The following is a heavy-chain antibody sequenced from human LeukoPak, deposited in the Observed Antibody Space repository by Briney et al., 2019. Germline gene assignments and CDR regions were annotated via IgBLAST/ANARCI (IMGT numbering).Heavy chain of an antibody. V-gene: IGHV1-46*03. J-gene: IGHJ4*02. CDR2: INPSGGST. D-gene: IGHD2-2*01. CDR3: ARLGEGYCSSTSCIPPFDY. CDR1: GYTFTSYY. Sequence: ASVKVSCKASGYTFTSYYMHWLRQAPGQGLEWMGIINPSGGSTSYAQKFQGRVTMTRDTSTSTVYMELSSLRSEDKAVYYCARLGEGYCSSTSCIPPFDYWGQGTLVTVSS.